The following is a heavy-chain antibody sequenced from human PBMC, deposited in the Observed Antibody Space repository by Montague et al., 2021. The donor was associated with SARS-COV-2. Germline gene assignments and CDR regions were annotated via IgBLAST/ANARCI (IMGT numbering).Heavy chain of an antibody. CDR3: ARGVASSEGNWFDP. V-gene: IGHV4-59*01. J-gene: IGHJ5*02. D-gene: IGHD6-13*01. CDR2: NYYTGST. CDR1: GVSISSYY. Sequence: SETLSLTCTVSGVSISSYYWIWIRQPPGKGLEWIGYNYYTGSTNYNPSLKSRVTISVDTSKNQFSLKLSSVTAADTAVYYCARGVASSEGNWFDPWGQGTLVTVSS.